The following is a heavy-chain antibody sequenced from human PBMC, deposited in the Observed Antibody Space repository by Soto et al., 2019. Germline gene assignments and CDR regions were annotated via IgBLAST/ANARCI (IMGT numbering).Heavy chain of an antibody. D-gene: IGHD6-13*01. Sequence: SETLSLTCTVSGGSVSSGSYYWSWIRQPPGKGLEWVGYIYYSGSTNYNPSLKSRVTISVDTSKNQFSLKLSSVTAADTAVYYCARDLGYSSSGFDYRGQGTLVTVSS. CDR3: ARDLGYSSSGFDY. J-gene: IGHJ4*02. CDR1: GGSVSSGSYY. CDR2: IYYSGST. V-gene: IGHV4-61*01.